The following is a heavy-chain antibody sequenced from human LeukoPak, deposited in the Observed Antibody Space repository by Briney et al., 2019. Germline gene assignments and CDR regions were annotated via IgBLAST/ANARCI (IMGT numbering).Heavy chain of an antibody. V-gene: IGHV3-15*01. CDR3: TSAGDYGY. Sequence: GGPLRLSCAASGFTFRNAWMSGVPQAPGKGLEGVGRFKSKTDGGTTDYAATVKGRYTILRDDSKNTLYLQMSSLKTEDTAVYYCTSAGDYGYWGQGTLVTVSS. CDR2: FKSKTDGGTT. CDR1: GFTFRNAW. J-gene: IGHJ4*02. D-gene: IGHD4-17*01.